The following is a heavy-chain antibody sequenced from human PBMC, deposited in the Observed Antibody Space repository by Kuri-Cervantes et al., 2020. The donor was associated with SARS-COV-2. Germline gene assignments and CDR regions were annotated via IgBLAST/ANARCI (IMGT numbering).Heavy chain of an antibody. J-gene: IGHJ4*02. Sequence: GESLKISCTASGFTFNSHAMHWVRQAPGQGLEWVTVISNHGINKYYTDSVKGRFTISRDNSKNTLYLQTNSLRAEDTAVYYCAREEFCNDANCYTVIDYWGQGTLVTVSS. D-gene: IGHD2-2*02. V-gene: IGHV3-30-3*01. CDR1: GFTFNSHA. CDR3: AREEFCNDANCYTVIDY. CDR2: ISNHGINK.